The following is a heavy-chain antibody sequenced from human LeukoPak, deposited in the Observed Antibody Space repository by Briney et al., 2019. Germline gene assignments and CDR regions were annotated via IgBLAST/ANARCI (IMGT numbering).Heavy chain of an antibody. D-gene: IGHD6-13*01. CDR2: ISSSSNYI. CDR3: ARVTWLSAAGTEGNFDY. J-gene: IGHJ4*02. V-gene: IGHV3-21*01. CDR1: GFTFSSYS. Sequence: PGGSLRLSCAASGFTFSSYSMNWVRQAPGKGLEWVSSISSSSNYIYYADSVKGRFTISRDNAKNSLYLQMNSLRAEDTAVYYCARVTWLSAAGTEGNFDYWGQGTLVTVSS.